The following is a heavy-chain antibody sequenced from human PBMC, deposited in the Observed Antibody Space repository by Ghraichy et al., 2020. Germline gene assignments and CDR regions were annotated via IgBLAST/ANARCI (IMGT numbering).Heavy chain of an antibody. V-gene: IGHV4-59*08. CDR3: ARLYGSGSLRTYYFDY. Sequence: SETLSLTCTVSGGSISSYYWSWIRQPPGKGLEWIGYIYHSGSTNYNPSLKSRVTISVDTSKNQFSLKLSSVTAADTAVYYCARLYGSGSLRTYYFDYWGQGTLVIVSS. J-gene: IGHJ4*02. D-gene: IGHD3-10*01. CDR1: GGSISSYY. CDR2: IYHSGST.